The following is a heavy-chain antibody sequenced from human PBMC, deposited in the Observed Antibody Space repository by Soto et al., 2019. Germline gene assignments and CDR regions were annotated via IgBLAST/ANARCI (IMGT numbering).Heavy chain of an antibody. J-gene: IGHJ3*02. CDR2: IDPSDSYT. Sequence: PGESLKISCKGSGYSFTSYWISWVRQMPGKGLEWMGRIDPSDSYTNYSPSFQGHVTISADKSISTAYLQWSSLKASDTAMYYCARLRGHSSGWYYDDFDIWGQGTMVTVSS. D-gene: IGHD6-19*01. CDR1: GYSFTSYW. CDR3: ARLRGHSSGWYYDDFDI. V-gene: IGHV5-10-1*01.